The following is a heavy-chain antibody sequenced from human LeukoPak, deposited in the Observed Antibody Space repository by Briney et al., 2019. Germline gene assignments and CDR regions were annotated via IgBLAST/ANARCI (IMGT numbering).Heavy chain of an antibody. CDR1: GFTFSSYA. J-gene: IGHJ4*02. CDR3: ARGDIVVVFDY. CDR2: ISYDGNNK. D-gene: IGHD2-2*01. Sequence: GGSLRLSCAASGFTFSSYAMHWVRQAPGKGLEWVAVISYDGNNKYYADSVKGRFTISRDNSKNTLYLQMNSLRAEDTAVYYCARGDIVVVFDYWGQGTLVTVSS. V-gene: IGHV3-30*04.